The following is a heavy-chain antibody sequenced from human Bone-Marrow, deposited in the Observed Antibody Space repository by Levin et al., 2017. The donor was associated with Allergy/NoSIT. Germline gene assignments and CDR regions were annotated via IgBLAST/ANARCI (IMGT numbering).Heavy chain of an antibody. D-gene: IGHD6-19*01. CDR2: ITGSGGST. CDR1: GFTFDNYA. V-gene: IGHV3-23*01. CDR3: AKGDSVWFVGGLDY. Sequence: PGGSLRLSCAASGFTFDNYAMTWVRQAPGQGLEWISTITGSGGSTYYADPVKGRSTISRENSKNTLYLQMNSLRAEDTAETYCAKGDSVWFVGGLDYWGQGTRVTVSS. J-gene: IGHJ4*02.